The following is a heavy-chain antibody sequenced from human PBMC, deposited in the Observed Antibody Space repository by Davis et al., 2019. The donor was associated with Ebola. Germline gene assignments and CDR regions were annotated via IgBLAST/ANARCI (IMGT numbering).Heavy chain of an antibody. D-gene: IGHD2-15*01. CDR1: GYTFTSYG. J-gene: IGHJ6*02. CDR3: AREGWHLRVNYGMDV. CDR2: ISAYNGNT. V-gene: IGHV1-18*01. Sequence: AASVKVSCKASGYTFTSYGISWVRQAPGQGLEWMGWISAYNGNTNYAQKLQGRVTMTTDTSTSTAYMELRSLRSDDTAVYYCAREGWHLRVNYGMDVWGQGTTVTVSS.